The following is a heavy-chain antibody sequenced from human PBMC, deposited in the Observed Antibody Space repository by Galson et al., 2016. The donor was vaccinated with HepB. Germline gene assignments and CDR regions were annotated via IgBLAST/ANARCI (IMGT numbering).Heavy chain of an antibody. CDR2: INPNSGGT. J-gene: IGHJ6*02. V-gene: IGHV1-2*02. CDR3: ARTILVRFGEIEISDGLDV. CDR1: GYTFTGHY. D-gene: IGHD3-10*01. Sequence: SVKVSCKAAGYTFTGHYIQWVRQAPGQGLEWMGWINPNSGGTIYAQNFQGRVTMTRDTSISTAYMELSSLRSDDTAVYYCARTILVRFGEIEISDGLDVWGQGTTVIVSS.